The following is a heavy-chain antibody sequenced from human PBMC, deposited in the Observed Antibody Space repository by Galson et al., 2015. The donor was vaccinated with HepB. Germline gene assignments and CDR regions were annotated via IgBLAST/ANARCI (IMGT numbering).Heavy chain of an antibody. CDR3: ARVRGMDV. CDR1: GGSFSGYY. J-gene: IGHJ6*02. Sequence: ETLFLTCAVYGGSFSGYYWSWIRQPPGKGLEWIGEINHSGSTNYNPSLKSRVTISVDTSKNQFSLKLSSVTAADTAVYYCARVRGMDVWGQGTTVTVSS. CDR2: INHSGST. V-gene: IGHV4-34*01.